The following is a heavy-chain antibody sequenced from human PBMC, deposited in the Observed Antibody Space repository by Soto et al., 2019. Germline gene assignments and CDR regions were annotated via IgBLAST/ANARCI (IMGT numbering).Heavy chain of an antibody. V-gene: IGHV1-8*01. CDR1: GYTFTSYD. J-gene: IGHJ6*02. CDR2: MNPNSGNT. CDR3: ARAKGIAVAGTPGGMDV. D-gene: IGHD6-19*01. Sequence: ASVKVSCKASGYTFTSYDINWVRQATGQGLEWMGWMNPNSGNTGYAQKFQGRVTMTRNTSISTAYMELSSLRSEDTAVYYCARAKGIAVAGTPGGMDVWGQGTTVTVSS.